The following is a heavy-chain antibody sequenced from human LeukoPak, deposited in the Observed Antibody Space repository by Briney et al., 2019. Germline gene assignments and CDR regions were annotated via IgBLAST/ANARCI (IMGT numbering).Heavy chain of an antibody. D-gene: IGHD2-15*01. Sequence: SETLSLTCTVSGGSISSSSYYWGWIRQPPGKGLEWIGSISYSGSTYYNPSLKSRVTISVDTSKNQFSLKLSSVTAADTAVYYCARGRIPLPPRYCSGGSCPARPHHRPYYFDYWGQGTLVTVSS. J-gene: IGHJ4*02. V-gene: IGHV4-39*01. CDR2: ISYSGST. CDR3: ARGRIPLPPRYCSGGSCPARPHHRPYYFDY. CDR1: GGSISSSSYY.